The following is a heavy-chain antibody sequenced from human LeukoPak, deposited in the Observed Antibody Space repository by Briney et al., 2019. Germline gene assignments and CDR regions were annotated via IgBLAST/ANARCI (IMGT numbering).Heavy chain of an antibody. D-gene: IGHD1-7*01. Sequence: GGSLRLSCAASGLTFSSHWMHWVRQAPGKGLVWVSRITNDGSSTTYADSVKGRFTISRDNAKNMLYLQVNSLRAEDTAGYYCATQQGGNSAYWGQGTLVTVSS. J-gene: IGHJ4*02. V-gene: IGHV3-74*01. CDR2: ITNDGSST. CDR3: ATQQGGNSAY. CDR1: GLTFSSHW.